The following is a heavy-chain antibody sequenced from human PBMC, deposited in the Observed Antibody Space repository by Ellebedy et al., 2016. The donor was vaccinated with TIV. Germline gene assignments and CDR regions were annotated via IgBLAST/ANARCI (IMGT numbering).Heavy chain of an antibody. J-gene: IGHJ4*02. Sequence: GESLKISCATSGFTFSIYVIHWVRQAPGKGLEWVAVMSYDGSTTYYADSVKGRFTISRDNSKKTVYLQMNSLRPEDTAVYYCVREYYHANSGSPSFYFDYWGQGTLVTVSS. CDR2: MSYDGSTT. D-gene: IGHD3-22*01. CDR3: VREYYHANSGSPSFYFDY. V-gene: IGHV3-30-3*01. CDR1: GFTFSIYV.